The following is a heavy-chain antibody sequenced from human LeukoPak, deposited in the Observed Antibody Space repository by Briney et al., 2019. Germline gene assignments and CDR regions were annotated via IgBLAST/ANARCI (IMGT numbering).Heavy chain of an antibody. CDR3: AGRHCSGGGCYFAGADPFDY. D-gene: IGHD2-15*01. CDR2: IYSGGNI. J-gene: IGHJ4*02. CDR1: GFTVSSTY. Sequence: GGSLRLSCAASGFTVSSTYMSWVRQAPGKGLEWVSVIYSGGNIYYIETVKGRFTISRDTSKNTLYLQMNSLRAEDTAVYFCAGRHCSGGGCYFAGADPFDYWGQGTLVTVSS. V-gene: IGHV3-53*01.